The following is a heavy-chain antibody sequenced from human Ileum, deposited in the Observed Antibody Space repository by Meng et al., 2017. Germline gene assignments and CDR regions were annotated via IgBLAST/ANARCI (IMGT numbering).Heavy chain of an antibody. Sequence: GESLKISCVVSGFSFSTYWMSWVRQVPGKGLEWVASIKQDGSERNYVDSVKGRFTISRDNAQMSLSLQMDSLRADDTAVYYCARGGWFFGSGSYPSRDFWGQGTLVTVSS. D-gene: IGHD3-10*01. CDR3: ARGGWFFGSGSYPSRDF. V-gene: IGHV3-7*01. CDR2: IKQDGSER. J-gene: IGHJ4*02. CDR1: GFSFSTYW.